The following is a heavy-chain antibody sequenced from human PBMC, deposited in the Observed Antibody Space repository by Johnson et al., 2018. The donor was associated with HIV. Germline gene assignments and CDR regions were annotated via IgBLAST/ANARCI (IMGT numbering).Heavy chain of an antibody. CDR1: GFTFSSYW. Sequence: VQLVESGGGLVQPGGSLRLSCAASGFTFSSYWMSWVRQAPGKGLEWVANIKQDGSEKYYVDSVKGRFTISRDNAKHSLYLQMNSRRAEETAGYYCARSRGNWGGWAFDIWGQGTMVTVSS. CDR2: IKQDGSEK. V-gene: IGHV3-7*05. CDR3: ARSRGNWGGWAFDI. D-gene: IGHD7-27*01. J-gene: IGHJ3*02.